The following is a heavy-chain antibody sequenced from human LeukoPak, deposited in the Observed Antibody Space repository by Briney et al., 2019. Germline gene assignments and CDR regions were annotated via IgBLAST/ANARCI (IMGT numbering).Heavy chain of an antibody. V-gene: IGHV3-11*01. CDR3: ARFGGRSGWSVRHYYYYGMDV. CDR1: GFTFSDYY. D-gene: IGHD6-19*01. J-gene: IGHJ6*02. Sequence: GSLRLSCAASGFTFSDYYMSWIRQAPGKGLEWVSYISSSGSTIYYADSVKGRFTISRDNAKNSLYLQMNSLRAEDTAVYYCARFGGRSGWSVRHYYYYGMDVWGQGTTVTVSS. CDR2: ISSSGSTI.